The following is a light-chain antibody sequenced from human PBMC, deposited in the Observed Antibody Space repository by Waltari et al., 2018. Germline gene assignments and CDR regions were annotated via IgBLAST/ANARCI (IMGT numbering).Light chain of an antibody. V-gene: IGKV1-39*01. Sequence: DIQMTQSPSSLSASVVDRVTITCRASQSISSYLNWYQQKPGKAPKLLIYAASSLQSGVPSRFSGSGSGTDFTLTISSLQPEDVATYYCQQSYSTPPTFGGGTKVEIK. CDR2: AAS. CDR1: QSISSY. CDR3: QQSYSTPPT. J-gene: IGKJ4*01.